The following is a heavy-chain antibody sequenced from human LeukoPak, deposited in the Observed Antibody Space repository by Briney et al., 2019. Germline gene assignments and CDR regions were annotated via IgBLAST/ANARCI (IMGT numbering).Heavy chain of an antibody. CDR3: ARQGSYYDSSGYFN. J-gene: IGHJ4*02. Sequence: ASVKVSCKASGYTFTSYGISWVRQAPGQGLEWMGWISAYNGNTNYAQKLQGRVTMTTDTSTSTAYMELRSLRPDDTAVYYCARQGSYYDSSGYFNWGQGTLVTVSS. D-gene: IGHD3-22*01. CDR2: ISAYNGNT. CDR1: GYTFTSYG. V-gene: IGHV1-18*01.